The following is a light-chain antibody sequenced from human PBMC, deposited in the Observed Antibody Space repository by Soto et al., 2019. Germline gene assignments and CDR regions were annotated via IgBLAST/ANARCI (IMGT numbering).Light chain of an antibody. Sequence: EIVFKQSQGTLTLSPGERGTLSCRESQSIHTSLAWYQQKSGKPPRLVIYDSTLRANGVPDRFGGSRSGTEFTLTINSLEPEDFAVYYCQQRNVWPPITFGQGTRLEI. J-gene: IGKJ5*01. CDR2: DST. V-gene: IGKV3-11*01. CDR3: QQRNVWPPIT. CDR1: QSIHTS.